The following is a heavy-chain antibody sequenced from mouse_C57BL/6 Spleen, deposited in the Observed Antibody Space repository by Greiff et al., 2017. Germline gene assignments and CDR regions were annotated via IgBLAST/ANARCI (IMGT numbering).Heavy chain of an antibody. J-gene: IGHJ2*01. Sequence: QVQLQQPGAELVMPGASVKLSCKASGYTFTSYWMHWVKQRPGQGLEWIGEIDPSDSYTNYNQKFKGKSTLTVDKSSSTAYMQLSSLTSEDSAVYYCARRNITTVVDYWGQGTTLTVSS. CDR3: ARRNITTVVDY. CDR1: GYTFTSYW. D-gene: IGHD1-1*01. CDR2: IDPSDSYT. V-gene: IGHV1-69*01.